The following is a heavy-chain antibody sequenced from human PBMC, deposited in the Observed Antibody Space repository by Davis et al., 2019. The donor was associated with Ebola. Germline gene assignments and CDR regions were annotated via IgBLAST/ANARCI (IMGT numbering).Heavy chain of an antibody. CDR2: INSDGSST. CDR3: ARVRSGSYWRYFDY. V-gene: IGHV3-74*01. D-gene: IGHD1-26*01. Sequence: PGGSLRLSCAASGFTFSSYWMHWVRHAPGKGLVWVSRINSDGSSTSYSDSVKGRFTISRDNAKNTLYLQMNSLRAEDTAVYYCARVRSGSYWRYFDYWGQGTLVTVSS. CDR1: GFTFSSYW. J-gene: IGHJ4*02.